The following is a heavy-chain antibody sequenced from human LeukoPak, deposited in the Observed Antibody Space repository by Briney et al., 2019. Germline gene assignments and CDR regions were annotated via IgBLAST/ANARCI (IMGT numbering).Heavy chain of an antibody. Sequence: GGSLRLSCAASGFTLSRYWMSWVRQAPGKGLEWVANIKHDGSEKYYVDSVKGRFTISRDNAKNSLYLQMNSLGAEDTAVYYCARRGTSSSWAHFDYWGQGTLVTVSS. D-gene: IGHD6-13*01. CDR1: GFTLSRYW. CDR3: ARRGTSSSWAHFDY. CDR2: IKHDGSEK. J-gene: IGHJ4*02. V-gene: IGHV3-7*05.